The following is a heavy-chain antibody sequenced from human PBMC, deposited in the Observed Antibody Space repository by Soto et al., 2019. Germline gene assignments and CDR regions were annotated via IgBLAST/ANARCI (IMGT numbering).Heavy chain of an antibody. Sequence: SETLSLTCTVLSGSSRSISHYWGWIRQPPGKGLEWIGNIYYTGSTYYNPSLKSRVTISVDTSKNQFSLKLSSVTAADTAVYYCASAPPTTTVTHAGYWGQGTLVTVSS. CDR1: SGSSRSISHY. D-gene: IGHD4-17*01. J-gene: IGHJ4*02. CDR2: IYYTGST. V-gene: IGHV4-39*07. CDR3: ASAPPTTTVTHAGY.